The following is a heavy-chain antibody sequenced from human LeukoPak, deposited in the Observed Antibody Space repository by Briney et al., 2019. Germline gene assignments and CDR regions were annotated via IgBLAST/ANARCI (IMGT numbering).Heavy chain of an antibody. CDR3: AKWTGQQLVRSFYYCYYMDV. J-gene: IGHJ6*03. V-gene: IGHV3-7*03. D-gene: IGHD6-13*01. CDR1: GFTFSSYG. CDR2: IKQDGSEK. Sequence: GSLRLSCAASGFTFSSYGMHWVRQAPGKGLEWVANIKQDGSEKYYVDSVKGRFTISRDNAKNSLYLQMNSLRAEDTAVYYCAKWTGQQLVRSFYYCYYMDVWGKGTTVTVSS.